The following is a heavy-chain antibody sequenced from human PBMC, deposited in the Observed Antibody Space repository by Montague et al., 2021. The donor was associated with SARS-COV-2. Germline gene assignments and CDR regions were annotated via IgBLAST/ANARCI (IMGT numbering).Heavy chain of an antibody. CDR3: ARGGGYYNYGLDV. CDR1: GGSISNYY. J-gene: IGHJ6*02. D-gene: IGHD3-22*01. V-gene: IGHV4-59*01. CDR2: IYYSGST. Sequence: SETLSLTCTVSGGSISNYYWSWIWKPPGRGLEWIGYIYYSGSTDYSPSLKSRVTISLDTSKYQFSLKVTSVTAADTAVYYCARGGGYYNYGLDVWGPGTTVTVSS.